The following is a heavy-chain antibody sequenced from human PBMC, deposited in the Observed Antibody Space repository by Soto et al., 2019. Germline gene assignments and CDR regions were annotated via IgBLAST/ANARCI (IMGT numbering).Heavy chain of an antibody. CDR2: IYSSGTT. Sequence: QVQLQESGPGLVKASETLSLTCSVSGASISSYYCSWMRQPPGKGLEWIGQIYSSGTTSYNPSLKSRVPMSVDTSKNPFSLKLNSVTAADTAVYYCARHFPNGWAFDIWGQGTMVAVSS. D-gene: IGHD6-19*01. CDR3: ARHFPNGWAFDI. CDR1: GASISSYY. V-gene: IGHV4-59*08. J-gene: IGHJ3*02.